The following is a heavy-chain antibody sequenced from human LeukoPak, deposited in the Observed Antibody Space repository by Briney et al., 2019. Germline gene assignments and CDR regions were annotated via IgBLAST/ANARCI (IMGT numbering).Heavy chain of an antibody. CDR2: ISNGGTT. CDR3: VRLQPNTGEWAFDI. D-gene: IGHD1-1*01. Sequence: PSETLSLTCPVSGDSIRKYYWSWIRQPPGEGLEWIGYISNGGTTKYNPSLKSRVTISVDTSNNQLSLRLSSVTAADTAVYHCVRLQPNTGEWAFDIWGQGTMVSVSS. CDR1: GDSIRKYY. V-gene: IGHV4-59*01. J-gene: IGHJ3*02.